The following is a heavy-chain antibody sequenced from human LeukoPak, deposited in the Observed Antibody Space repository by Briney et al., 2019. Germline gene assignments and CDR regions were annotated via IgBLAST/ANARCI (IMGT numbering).Heavy chain of an antibody. CDR3: AKDGQVGAIGYFDY. V-gene: IGHV3-30*02. CDR2: IRYDGSNK. J-gene: IGHJ4*02. CDR1: GFTFSSYG. Sequence: GGSLRLSCAASGFTFSSYGMHWVRQAPGKGLEWVAFIRYDGSNKYYADSVKGRFTISRDNSKNRLYLEMNSLRAEDTAVYYCAKDGQVGAIGYFDYRGQGTLVTVSA. D-gene: IGHD1-26*01.